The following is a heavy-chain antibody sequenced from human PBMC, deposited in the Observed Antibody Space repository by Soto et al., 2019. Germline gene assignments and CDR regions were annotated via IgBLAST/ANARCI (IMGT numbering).Heavy chain of an antibody. CDR2: IKRKTDGGTT. CDR1: GFTFSNAW. CDR3: PTDSYSTMILVRSAY. V-gene: IGHV3-15*07. J-gene: IGHJ4*01. Sequence: GGSLRLSCAASGFTFSNAWRNWVRQDPGKGLEWVGRIKRKTDGGTTASAPPVKGRSAISRDDSKNMVYLQMNSLKTEDTGIFYCPTDSYSTMILVRSAYWGHGTLVPVSS. D-gene: IGHD3-22*01.